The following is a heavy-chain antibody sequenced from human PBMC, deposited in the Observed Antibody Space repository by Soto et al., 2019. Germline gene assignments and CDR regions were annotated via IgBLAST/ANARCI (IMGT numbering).Heavy chain of an antibody. Sequence: GGSLSLSCAASGATLDDYGMQWVRLALRMGMEWVSGFSVNSGIIGYADSVKDPVTSSRDNAKNSLYLQMNSLRAEDTALYYCAKDILFSIYGTPQLHEAFDIRGPGTMGT. D-gene: IGHD3-3*02. CDR3: AKDILFSIYGTPQLHEAFDI. J-gene: IGHJ3*02. V-gene: IGHV3-9*01. CDR2: FSVNSGII. CDR1: GATLDDYG.